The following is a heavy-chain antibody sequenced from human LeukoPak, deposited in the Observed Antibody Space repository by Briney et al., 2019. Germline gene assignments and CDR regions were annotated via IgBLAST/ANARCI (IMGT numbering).Heavy chain of an antibody. CDR2: ISSSSSYI. V-gene: IGHV3-21*04. J-gene: IGHJ4*02. Sequence: KPGGSLRLSCAASGFTFSIYSMNWVRQAPGKGLEWVSSISSSSSYIYYADSVKGRFTISRDNAENSLYLQMNSLRADDTAVYYCAREMTTVTTPWIYWGQGTLVTVSS. CDR1: GFTFSIYS. D-gene: IGHD4-17*01. CDR3: AREMTTVTTPWIY.